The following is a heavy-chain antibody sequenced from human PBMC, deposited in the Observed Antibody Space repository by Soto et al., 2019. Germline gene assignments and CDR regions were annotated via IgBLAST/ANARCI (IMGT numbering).Heavy chain of an antibody. Sequence: QVQLVESGGGVVQPGRSLRLSCAASGFTVSSYGMHWVRQAPGKGLEWVADIWYDGSNKYYADSVTGRFTISRDNSKNPLYLKMNRLRAEDTAVYYCARDLVPAEIRPTSFDYWGQGTLVTVSS. D-gene: IGHD2-2*01. CDR3: ARDLVPAEIRPTSFDY. CDR2: IWYDGSNK. CDR1: GFTVSSYG. J-gene: IGHJ4*02. V-gene: IGHV3-33*01.